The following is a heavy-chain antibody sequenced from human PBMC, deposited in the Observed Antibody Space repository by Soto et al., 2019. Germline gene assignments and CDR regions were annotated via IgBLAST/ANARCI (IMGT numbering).Heavy chain of an antibody. J-gene: IGHJ4*02. CDR2: INAGYGNT. CDR1: GYTCSSYA. D-gene: IGHD7-27*01. Sequence: QVHLVQSGAEVRKPGASVKVSCKASGYTCSSYAMHWVRQAPGQRLEWMGWINAGYGNTKSAQKFQDRVTISRDTSASTAYLELTRLRSEDTAVYYCARDTGDGTFDFWGQGTLVTVS. V-gene: IGHV1-3*01. CDR3: ARDTGDGTFDF.